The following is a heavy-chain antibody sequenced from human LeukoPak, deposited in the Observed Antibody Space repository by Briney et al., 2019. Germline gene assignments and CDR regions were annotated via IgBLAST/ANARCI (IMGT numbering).Heavy chain of an antibody. Sequence: GGSLRLSCAASGFTFSSYWMSWVRQAPGKGLEWVANIKQDGSEKYYVDSVKGRFTISRDNAKNSLYLQMNSLRAEDTAVYYCARIVGASPNYYYYMDVWGKGTTVTVSS. D-gene: IGHD1-26*01. J-gene: IGHJ6*03. CDR2: IKQDGSEK. V-gene: IGHV3-7*01. CDR3: ARIVGASPNYYYYMDV. CDR1: GFTFSSYW.